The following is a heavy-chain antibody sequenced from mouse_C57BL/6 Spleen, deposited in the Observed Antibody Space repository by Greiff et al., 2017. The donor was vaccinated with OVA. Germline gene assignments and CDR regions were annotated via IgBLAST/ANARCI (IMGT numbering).Heavy chain of an antibody. CDR3: ARSDSHYYGSSYGYFDV. D-gene: IGHD1-1*01. Sequence: QVHVKQPGAELVKPGASVKLSCKASGYTFTSYWMHWVKQRPGRGLEWIGRIDPNSGGTKYNEKFKSKATLTVDKPSSTAYMQLSSLTSEDSAVYYCARSDSHYYGSSYGYFDVWGTGTTVTVSS. CDR2: IDPNSGGT. CDR1: GYTFTSYW. V-gene: IGHV1-72*01. J-gene: IGHJ1*03.